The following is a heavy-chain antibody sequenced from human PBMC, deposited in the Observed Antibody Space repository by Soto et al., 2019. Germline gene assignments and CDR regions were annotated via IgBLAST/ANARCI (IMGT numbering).Heavy chain of an antibody. CDR2: ISWNSGSI. Sequence: QSGGSLRLSCAASGFTFDDYAMHWVRQAPGKGLEWVSGISWNSGSIGYADSVKGRFTISRDNAKNSLYLQMNSLRAEDTALYYCAKDLVAAPPLLAAHRLDPWGQGTLVTVSS. CDR3: AKDLVAAPPLLAAHRLDP. V-gene: IGHV3-9*01. D-gene: IGHD2-15*01. J-gene: IGHJ5*02. CDR1: GFTFDDYA.